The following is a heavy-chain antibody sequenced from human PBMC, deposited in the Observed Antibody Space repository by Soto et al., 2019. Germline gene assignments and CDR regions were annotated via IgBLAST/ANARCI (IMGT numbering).Heavy chain of an antibody. CDR1: GGSISTGGYY. V-gene: IGHV4-31*03. CDR2: IYYSGST. D-gene: IGHD4-17*01. J-gene: IGHJ4*02. Sequence: QVQLQESGPGLVKPSQTLSLTCTVSGGSISTGGYYWTWIRQHPGKGLEWIGYIYYSGSTYYNPSLTRRVTISVDTSKNQFSLKLSSVTAADTAVYYCARGMSVTLFDNWGQGTLVNVSS. CDR3: ARGMSVTLFDN.